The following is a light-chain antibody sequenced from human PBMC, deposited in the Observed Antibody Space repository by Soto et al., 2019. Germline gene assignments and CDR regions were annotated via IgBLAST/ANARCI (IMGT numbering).Light chain of an antibody. J-gene: IGKJ5*01. Sequence: AIQMTQSPSSLSASVGDRVTMTCRSSQGIRNDLGWYQQKPGKAPKLLIYAASSLQSGVPSRFSGSGSGTDFTLTISRLEPEDFAVYYCQQYTNWPPITFGQGTRLEI. V-gene: IGKV1-6*01. CDR2: AAS. CDR3: QQYTNWPPIT. CDR1: QGIRND.